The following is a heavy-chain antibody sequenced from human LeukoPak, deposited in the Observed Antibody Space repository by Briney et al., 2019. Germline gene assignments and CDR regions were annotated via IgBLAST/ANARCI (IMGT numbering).Heavy chain of an antibody. CDR1: GFTFSRYG. CDR3: AKDQQVGAAAYYFDS. Sequence: GRSLRLSCAASGFTFSRYGLHWVRQAPGKGLEWVTVIANDGKDKKYADSVKGRFTISRDNSKSTLYLQMNSLRAEDTGVYYCAKDQQVGAAAYYFDSWGQGILVTVSS. D-gene: IGHD2-2*01. V-gene: IGHV3-30*18. CDR2: IANDGKDK. J-gene: IGHJ4*02.